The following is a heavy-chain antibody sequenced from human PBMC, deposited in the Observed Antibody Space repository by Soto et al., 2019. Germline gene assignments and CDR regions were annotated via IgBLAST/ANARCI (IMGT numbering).Heavy chain of an antibody. CDR1: GFSVRTNY. J-gene: IGHJ4*02. D-gene: IGHD3-9*01. CDR3: ARDLGFFDWLFD. CDR2: IYSSGFT. V-gene: IGHV3-53*01. Sequence: EVQLVESGGGLIQPGGSLRLSCAASGFSVRTNYMTWVRQAPGKGLEWVSVIYSSGFTNYADSVKGRFTISRDNSKNTLYLQMNNLTGEDTAVYYCARDLGFFDWLFDWGQGTLVTVSS.